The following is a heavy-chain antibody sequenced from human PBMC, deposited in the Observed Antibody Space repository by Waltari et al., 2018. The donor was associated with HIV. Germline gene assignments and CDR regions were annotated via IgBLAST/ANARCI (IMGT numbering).Heavy chain of an antibody. J-gene: IGHJ6*02. CDR2: INHSGST. CDR3: ARKHDYGGPTSKYYQYYGMDV. CDR1: GGSFSGYY. V-gene: IGHV4-34*01. D-gene: IGHD4-17*01. Sequence: VQLQQWGAGLLKPSETLSLTCAVSGGSFSGYYLSWIRQSPGKVLEWIGQINHSGSTNYNPSRQSRVTRSVDTSKNHFSLNLSSVTAADSAVYHCARKHDYGGPTSKYYQYYGMDVWGQGTTVTVS.